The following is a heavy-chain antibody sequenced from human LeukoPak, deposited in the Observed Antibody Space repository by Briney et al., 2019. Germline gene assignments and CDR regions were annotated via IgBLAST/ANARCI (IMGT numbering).Heavy chain of an antibody. CDR1: GGSISSSSYY. CDR2: IYYSGST. CDR3: AREGVATTVTTPRRGYYYYMDV. Sequence: SETLSLTCTVSGGSISSSSYYWGWIRQPPGKGLEWIGSIYYSGSTYYNPSLKSRVTISVDTSKNQFSLKLSSVTAADTAVYYCAREGVATTVTTPRRGYYYYMDVWGKGTTVTVSS. V-gene: IGHV4-39*07. D-gene: IGHD4-11*01. J-gene: IGHJ6*03.